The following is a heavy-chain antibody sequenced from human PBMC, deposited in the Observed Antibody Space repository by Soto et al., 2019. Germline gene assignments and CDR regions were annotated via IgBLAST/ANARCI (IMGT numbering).Heavy chain of an antibody. D-gene: IGHD1-1*01. CDR2: INPNSGGT. J-gene: IGHJ6*02. Sequence: GASVKVSCKASGYTFSGYYIHWLRQAPGQGLEWMGWINPNSGGTNYAQKFQGWVTMTRDTSISTAYMELSRLRSDDTAVYYCARDYTTGTTDYYYYGMDVWGQGTTVTVSS. CDR3: ARDYTTGTTDYYYYGMDV. CDR1: GYTFSGYY. V-gene: IGHV1-2*04.